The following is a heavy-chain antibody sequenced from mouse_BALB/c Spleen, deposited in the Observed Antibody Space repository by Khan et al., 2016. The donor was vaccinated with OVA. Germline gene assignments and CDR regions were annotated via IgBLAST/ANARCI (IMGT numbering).Heavy chain of an antibody. J-gene: IGHJ1*01. CDR3: ARSTWYFDV. CDR2: IDPYYGGI. CDR1: GYSFTGYN. V-gene: IGHV1-39*01. Sequence: VQLKLSGPELEKPGASVKISCKASGYSFTGYNMNWVKQSNGKSLEWIGNIDPYYGGISYNQKFKGKATLTVDKSSSTAYMQLKSLTSEDSAVYYCARSTWYFDVWGAGTTVTVAS.